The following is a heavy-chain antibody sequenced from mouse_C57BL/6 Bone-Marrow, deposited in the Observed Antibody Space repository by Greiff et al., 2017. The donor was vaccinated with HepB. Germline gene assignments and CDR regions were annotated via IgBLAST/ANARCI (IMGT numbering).Heavy chain of an antibody. Sequence: DVHLVESGGGLVKPGGSLKLSCAASGFTFSSYAMSWVRQTPEKRLEWVATISDGGSYTYYPDNVKGRFTISRDNAKNNLYLQMSHLKSEDTATYYCARDNYYGSHWYFDVWGTGTTVTVSS. D-gene: IGHD1-1*01. V-gene: IGHV5-4*01. J-gene: IGHJ1*03. CDR3: ARDNYYGSHWYFDV. CDR1: GFTFSSYA. CDR2: ISDGGSYT.